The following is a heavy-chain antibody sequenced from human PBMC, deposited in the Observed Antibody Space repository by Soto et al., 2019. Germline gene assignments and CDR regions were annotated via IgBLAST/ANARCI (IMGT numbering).Heavy chain of an antibody. Sequence: GGSLRLSCAASGFTFSSYSMSWVRQAPGKGLEWVSVISGSGGSTYYADSVKGRFTISRDNSKNTLYLQVNSLRAEDTAIYYCAKVSFIVVTTRTFFDYWGQGTLVTVSS. V-gene: IGHV3-23*01. D-gene: IGHD3-22*01. CDR1: GFTFSSYS. CDR3: AKVSFIVVTTRTFFDY. CDR2: ISGSGGST. J-gene: IGHJ4*02.